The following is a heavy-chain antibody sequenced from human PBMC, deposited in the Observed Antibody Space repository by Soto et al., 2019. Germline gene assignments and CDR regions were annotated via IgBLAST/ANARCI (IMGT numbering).Heavy chain of an antibody. J-gene: IGHJ4*02. CDR3: ARENSSSWTLDY. CDR1: GFTFSSYW. Sequence: GGSMRLSCAASGFTFSSYWMHWVRQAPGKGLVWVSRINSDGSSTSYADSVKGRFTISRDNAKNTLYLQMNSLRAEDTAVYYCARENSSSWTLDYWGQGTLVTVSS. D-gene: IGHD6-13*01. CDR2: INSDGSST. V-gene: IGHV3-74*01.